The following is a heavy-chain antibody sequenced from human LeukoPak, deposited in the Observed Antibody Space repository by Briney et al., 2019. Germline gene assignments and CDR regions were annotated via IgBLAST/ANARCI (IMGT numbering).Heavy chain of an antibody. CDR2: IGSRSTYT. J-gene: IGHJ3*02. CDR1: GFTFSSYS. CDR3: ARGGLNSDAFDI. Sequence: KPGGSLRLSCAASGFTFSSYSMNWVRQAPGKGLEWVSSIGSRSTYTYSADSVKGRFTISRDNAKNSLYLQMNSLRAGDTAVYYCARGGLNSDAFDIWGQGTMVTVSS. D-gene: IGHD4-23*01. V-gene: IGHV3-21*01.